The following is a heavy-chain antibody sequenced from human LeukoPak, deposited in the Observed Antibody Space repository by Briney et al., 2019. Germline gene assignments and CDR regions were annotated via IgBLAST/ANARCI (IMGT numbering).Heavy chain of an antibody. CDR2: IFHRGST. CDR3: ARIYCSNTRCYYYFDY. J-gene: IGHJ4*02. V-gene: IGHV4-4*02. CDR1: GGSISSSNW. D-gene: IGHD2-2*01. Sequence: PSGTLSLTCAVSGGSISSSNWWTWVRQPPGKGLGWIGEIFHRGSTNYNPSLRSRVTISVDKSKNQFSLKVSSVTAADTAVYYCARIYCSNTRCYYYFDYWGQGTLVTVSS.